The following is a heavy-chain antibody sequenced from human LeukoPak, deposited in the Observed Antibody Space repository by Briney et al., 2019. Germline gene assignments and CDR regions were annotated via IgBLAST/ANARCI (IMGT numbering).Heavy chain of an antibody. V-gene: IGHV3-11*01. CDR1: GFTFSDYY. CDR2: LSSSETDI. J-gene: IGHJ6*02. CDR3: ARGHYGMDA. Sequence: KPGGSLRLSCAASGFTFSDYYMSWIRQTPGKGLEWVSYLSSSETDIYYADSVRGRFTISRDNARHSVYLQMNSLRAKDTAVYYCARGHYGMDAWGQGTTVTVSS.